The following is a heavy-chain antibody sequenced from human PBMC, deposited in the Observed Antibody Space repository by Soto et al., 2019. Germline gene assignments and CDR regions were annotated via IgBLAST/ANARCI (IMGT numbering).Heavy chain of an antibody. CDR1: GGSFSSGGYY. V-gene: IGHV4-31*03. CDR2: IYYSGST. J-gene: IGHJ4*02. Sequence: QLQLQESGPGLVKPSQTLSLACTVSGGSFSSGGYYWSWIRQLPGKGLEWIGYIYYSGSTYYNPSLKSRFTISLDTSKNQFSLKLSSVTAADTAVYYCARATSFSVHHGYWCQGTLVTVSS. CDR3: ARATSFSVHHGY.